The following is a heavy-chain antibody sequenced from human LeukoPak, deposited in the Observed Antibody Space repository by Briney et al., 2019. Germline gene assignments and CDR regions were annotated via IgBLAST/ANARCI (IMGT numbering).Heavy chain of an antibody. V-gene: IGHV1-18*01. CDR1: GGTFSSYA. Sequence: ASVKVSCKASGGTFSSYAIGWVRQAPGQGLEWMGWISAYNGNTNYAQKLQGRVTTTTDTSTSTAYMELRSLRSDDTAVYYCARSRGSGSYYFDYWGQGTLVTVSS. D-gene: IGHD1-26*01. CDR3: ARSRGSGSYYFDY. CDR2: ISAYNGNT. J-gene: IGHJ4*02.